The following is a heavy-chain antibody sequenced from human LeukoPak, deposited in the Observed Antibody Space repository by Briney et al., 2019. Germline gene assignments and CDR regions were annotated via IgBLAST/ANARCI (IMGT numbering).Heavy chain of an antibody. CDR3: ARDPWLGPLY. V-gene: IGHV4-38-2*02. Sequence: SETLSLTCTVFGYSISSGYYWGWIRQPPGKGLEWIGSIYHSGSTYYNPSLKSRVTISVDTSKNQFSLKLSSVTAAYTAVYYCARDPWLGPLYWGQGTLVTVSS. J-gene: IGHJ4*02. D-gene: IGHD6-19*01. CDR2: IYHSGST. CDR1: GYSISSGYY.